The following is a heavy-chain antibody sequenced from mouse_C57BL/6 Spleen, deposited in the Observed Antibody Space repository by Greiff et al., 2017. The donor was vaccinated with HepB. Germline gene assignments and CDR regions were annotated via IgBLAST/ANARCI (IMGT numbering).Heavy chain of an antibody. CDR3: AREIVTTLYFDY. J-gene: IGHJ2*01. CDR2: ISDGGSYT. CDR1: GFTFSSYA. D-gene: IGHD2-5*01. V-gene: IGHV5-4*01. Sequence: EVQRVESGGGLVKPGGSLKLSCAASGFTFSSYAMSWVRQTPEKRLEWVATISDGGSYTYYPDNVKGRFTISRDNAKNNLYLQMSHLKSEDTAMYYCAREIVTTLYFDYWGQGTTLTVSS.